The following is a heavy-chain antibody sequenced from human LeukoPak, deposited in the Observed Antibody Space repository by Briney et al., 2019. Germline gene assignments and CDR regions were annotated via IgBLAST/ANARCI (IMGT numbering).Heavy chain of an antibody. Sequence: PGRSLRLSCAASGFTFDDYAMHWVRQAPGKGLEWVSGISWNSGSVGYADSVKGRFTISRDNAKNSLYLQMNSLRAEDTAVYYCARDTSDYGLDYWGQGTLVTVSS. CDR3: ARDTSDYGLDY. V-gene: IGHV3-9*01. D-gene: IGHD4-17*01. J-gene: IGHJ4*02. CDR1: GFTFDDYA. CDR2: ISWNSGSV.